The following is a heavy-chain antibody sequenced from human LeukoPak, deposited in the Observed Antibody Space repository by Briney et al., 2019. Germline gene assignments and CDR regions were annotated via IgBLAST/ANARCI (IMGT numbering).Heavy chain of an antibody. V-gene: IGHV1-3*01. Sequence: ASVKVSCKASGYTFTSYAMHWVRQAPGQRLEWMGWINAGNGNTRYSQKFQGRVTITRDTSASTAYMELSSLRSEGTAVYYCARAYSSGWNHDAFDIWGQGTMVTVSS. J-gene: IGHJ3*02. CDR1: GYTFTSYA. CDR3: ARAYSSGWNHDAFDI. CDR2: INAGNGNT. D-gene: IGHD6-19*01.